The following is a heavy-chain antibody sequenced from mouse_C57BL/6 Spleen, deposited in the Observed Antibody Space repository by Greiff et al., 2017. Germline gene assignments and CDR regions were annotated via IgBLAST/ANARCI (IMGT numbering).Heavy chain of an antibody. CDR1: GYTFTSYW. J-gene: IGHJ2*01. V-gene: IGHV1-55*01. CDR2: IYPGSGST. Sequence: QVQLKQPGAELVKPGASVKMSCKASGYTFTSYWITWVKQRPGQGLEWIGDIYPGSGSTNYNEKFKSKATLTVDTSSSTAYMQLSSLTSEDSAVYYCAREGGKDVDCWGQGTTLTVSS. CDR3: AREGGKDVDC.